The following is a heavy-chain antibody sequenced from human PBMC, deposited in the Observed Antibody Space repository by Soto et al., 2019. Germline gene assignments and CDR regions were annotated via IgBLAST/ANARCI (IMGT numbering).Heavy chain of an antibody. Sequence: LSLTCAVSGGSISGFFWTWVRQPPGMPLEGLGHVSASGSTVYNPSLQSRLTLSLDVSKNRFSLELTSVTAADTATYFCARGGSTHYYYGLDVWGQGTTVTVSS. D-gene: IGHD1-1*01. J-gene: IGHJ6*02. CDR2: VSASGST. CDR1: GGSISGFF. V-gene: IGHV4-59*10. CDR3: ARGGSTHYYYGLDV.